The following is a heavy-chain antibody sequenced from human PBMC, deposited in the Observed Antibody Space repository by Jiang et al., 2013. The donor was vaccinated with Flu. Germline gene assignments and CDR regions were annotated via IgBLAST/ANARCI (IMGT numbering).Heavy chain of an antibody. J-gene: IGHJ4*02. CDR3: AKEWSALDY. Sequence: KVSCKTSGYIFTDNYIHWVRQAPGQGLEWMGWIDPNNYDTHYAQKFQGRVTLTRDTSISTAYMELSSLTSDDTAVYYCAKEWSALDYWGQGTLVTVSS. V-gene: IGHV1-2*02. D-gene: IGHD1-26*01. CDR1: GYIFTDNY. CDR2: IDPNNYDT.